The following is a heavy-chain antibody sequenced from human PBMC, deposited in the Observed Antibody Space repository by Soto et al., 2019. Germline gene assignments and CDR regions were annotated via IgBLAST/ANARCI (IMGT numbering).Heavy chain of an antibody. CDR1: GFTLTNYA. CDR2: ISSSGGST. J-gene: IGHJ4*02. Sequence: EVRLLESGGGLVQPGGSVRLSCAASGFTLTNYAMSWVRQAPGKGLEWVSGISSSGGSTYYADSVKGRFTISRDNSKNTLNLQMYSLRAEDTAVYYCAKRDFYDSNGYYYFYYFDNWGQGTLVTVSS. CDR3: AKRDFYDSNGYYYFYYFDN. D-gene: IGHD3-22*01. V-gene: IGHV3-23*01.